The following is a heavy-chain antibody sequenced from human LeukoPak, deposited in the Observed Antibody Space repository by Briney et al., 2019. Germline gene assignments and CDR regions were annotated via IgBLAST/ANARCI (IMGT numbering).Heavy chain of an antibody. CDR3: ARGIDILTGYPSYYFDY. CDR1: GGSISSGGYS. Sequence: SETLSLTCAVSGGSISSGGYSWSWIRQPPGKGLEWIGYIYYSGSTNYNPSLKSRVTISVDTSKNQFSLKLSSVTAADTAVYYCARGIDILTGYPSYYFDYWGQGTLVTVSS. D-gene: IGHD3-9*01. CDR2: IYYSGST. J-gene: IGHJ4*02. V-gene: IGHV4-61*08.